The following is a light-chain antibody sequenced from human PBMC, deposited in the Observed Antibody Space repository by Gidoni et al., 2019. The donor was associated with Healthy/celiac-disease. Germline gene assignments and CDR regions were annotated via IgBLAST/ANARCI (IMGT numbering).Light chain of an antibody. V-gene: IGKV1-39*01. Sequence: DIQMTQSPSSLSASVGDRVTITCRASQSISSYLNWYQQKPGKAPKLLIYAASSLQSGVPSRFSGSGSGTDFTLTISSRQPEDFATYYCQQSYSTPYTFGGGTKVEFK. J-gene: IGKJ4*01. CDR2: AAS. CDR3: QQSYSTPYT. CDR1: QSISSY.